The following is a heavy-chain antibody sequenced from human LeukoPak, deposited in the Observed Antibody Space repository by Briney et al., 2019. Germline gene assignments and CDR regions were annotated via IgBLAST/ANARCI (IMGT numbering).Heavy chain of an antibody. Sequence: VASVKVSCKASGYTSTNYDINWVRQATGQGLEWMGWMNPNSGNTDYAQKFQGRVTMTRNTSITTAYMELSILRSEDTAIYYCARGGPVAATHKYFQYWGQGTLVTVSS. V-gene: IGHV1-8*01. CDR1: GYTSTNYD. CDR3: ARGGPVAATHKYFQY. CDR2: MNPNSGNT. J-gene: IGHJ1*01. D-gene: IGHD6-19*01.